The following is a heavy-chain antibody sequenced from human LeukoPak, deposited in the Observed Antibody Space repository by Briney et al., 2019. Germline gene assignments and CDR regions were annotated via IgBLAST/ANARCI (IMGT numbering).Heavy chain of an antibody. J-gene: IGHJ4*02. CDR1: GFTFDDYG. Sequence: GGSLRLSCAASGFTFDDYGMSWVRQVPGKGLEWVSGISRNGGTINYADSVKGRFTISRDYAKNSLYLQMNSLRAEDTALYHCARERSTSNWYGTPDFDYWGQGILVTVSS. CDR3: ARERSTSNWYGTPDFDY. V-gene: IGHV3-20*01. CDR2: ISRNGGTI. D-gene: IGHD6-13*01.